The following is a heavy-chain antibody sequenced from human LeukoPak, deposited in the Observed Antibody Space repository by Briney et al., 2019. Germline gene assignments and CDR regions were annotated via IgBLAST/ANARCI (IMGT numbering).Heavy chain of an antibody. CDR3: AKVGAYGDYARHDY. CDR1: GYSISSGSY. D-gene: IGHD4-17*01. V-gene: IGHV4-38-2*01. J-gene: IGHJ4*02. Sequence: NPSETLPLTCAVSGYSISSGSYWGWIRQPPGKGLEWIGNMFHSGDTYHNPSLKSRVTISADTSKNQFSLKLTSVTAADTAVYYCAKVGAYGDYARHDYWGQGTLVTVSS. CDR2: MFHSGDT.